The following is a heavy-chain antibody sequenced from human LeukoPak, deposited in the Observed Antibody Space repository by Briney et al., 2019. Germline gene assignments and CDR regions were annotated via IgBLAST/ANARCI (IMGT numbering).Heavy chain of an antibody. Sequence: PSVKVSCKASGYTFTSYGISWVRQAPGQGLEWMGWISAYNGNTNYAQKLQGRVTMTTDTSTSTAYMELRSLRSNDTAVYYCARLDSSSWSFDYWGQGTLVTVSS. D-gene: IGHD6-13*01. V-gene: IGHV1-18*04. J-gene: IGHJ4*02. CDR1: GYTFTSYG. CDR3: ARLDSSSWSFDY. CDR2: ISAYNGNT.